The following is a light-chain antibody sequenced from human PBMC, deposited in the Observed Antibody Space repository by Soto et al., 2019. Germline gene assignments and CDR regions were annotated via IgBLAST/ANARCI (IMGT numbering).Light chain of an antibody. CDR1: ISDVAGYNY. V-gene: IGLV2-11*01. CDR2: DVT. Sequence: QSALTQPRSVSGSPGQSVSISCTGTISDVAGYNYVSWYQHHPGKAPKLLISDVTKRPSWVPDRFSGSKSGNTASLTISELQAEDEAYYYCSSYAGNNNLVFGGGTKLTVL. CDR3: SSYAGNNNLV. J-gene: IGLJ2*01.